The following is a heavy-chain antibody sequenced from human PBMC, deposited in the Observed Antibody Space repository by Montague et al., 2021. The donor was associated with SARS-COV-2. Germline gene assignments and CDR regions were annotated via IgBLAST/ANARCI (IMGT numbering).Heavy chain of an antibody. V-gene: IGHV4-31*03. CDR3: ARGLPYQMVAGVIPNYPLDV. Sequence: TLSLTCTVSGASISSGGFYWSWLRQHPRKGLEWIGFIYYSGTTYHNPSLKSRPTISIDTSKNQFSLKLSSVTAADTAVYYCARGLPYQMVAGVIPNYPLDVWGQGTTVTVSS. J-gene: IGHJ6*02. CDR1: GASISSGGFY. CDR2: IYYSGTT. D-gene: IGHD3-10*01.